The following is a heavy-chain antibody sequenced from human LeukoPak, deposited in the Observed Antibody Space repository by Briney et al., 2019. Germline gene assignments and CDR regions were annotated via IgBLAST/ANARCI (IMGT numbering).Heavy chain of an antibody. D-gene: IGHD5-12*01. Sequence: GGSWRLSGAASGFTFSSYGMHWVRQAPGKGLDWVAFIRYDGSNKYYADSVKGRFTISRDNSKNTLYLQMNSLRAEDTAVYYCAKDTVATITGEFDYWGQGTLVTVSS. CDR2: IRYDGSNK. J-gene: IGHJ4*02. CDR3: AKDTVATITGEFDY. V-gene: IGHV3-30*02. CDR1: GFTFSSYG.